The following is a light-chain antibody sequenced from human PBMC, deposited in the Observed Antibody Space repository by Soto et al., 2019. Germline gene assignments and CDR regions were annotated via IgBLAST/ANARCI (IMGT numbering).Light chain of an antibody. J-gene: IGKJ4*01. CDR3: QQYGDCPLT. CDR2: ASS. Sequence: EIVLTQSPATLSVSPGERATLSCRASQSVGSNFAWYQQKPGQAPRLLIFASSTRATGVPARFSGSGSGTEIPLTISSLQYEDFAVYYCQQYGDCPLTFGAGAKVEIE. CDR1: QSVGSN. V-gene: IGKV3-15*01.